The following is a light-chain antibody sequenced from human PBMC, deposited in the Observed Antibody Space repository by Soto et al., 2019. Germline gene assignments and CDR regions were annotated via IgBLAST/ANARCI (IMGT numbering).Light chain of an antibody. J-gene: IGKJ1*01. CDR1: QSLVHSNGNTY. CDR2: KVS. V-gene: IGKV2-30*02. CDR3: MQGTHWPRT. Sequence: DVVMTQSPLSLPVTLGQPASISCRSSQSLVHSNGNTYLNWFHQRPGQSPRRLLYKVSIRDSGVPDRFIGSGSGTDFTLKISRVEADDVGVYYCMQGTHWPRTFGQGTKVEIK.